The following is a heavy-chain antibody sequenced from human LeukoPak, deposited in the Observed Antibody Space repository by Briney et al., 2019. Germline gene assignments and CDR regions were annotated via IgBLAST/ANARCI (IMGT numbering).Heavy chain of an antibody. CDR2: ISGSGGTT. CDR1: GFTFRRYA. J-gene: IGHJ4*02. D-gene: IGHD6-13*01. CDR3: AKEGYDSRWNADFDY. V-gene: IGHV3-23*01. Sequence: GGSLRLSCAASGFTFRRYAMSWVRQAPGKGLQWVSAISGSGGTTYYADSVKDRFTISRDNYKHPLYLRMHSLSTEHTPVFYCAKEGYDSRWNADFDYWGLGTLVTVSS.